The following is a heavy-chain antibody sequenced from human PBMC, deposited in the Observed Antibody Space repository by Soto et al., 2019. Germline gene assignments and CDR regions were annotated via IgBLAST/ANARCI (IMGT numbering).Heavy chain of an antibody. Sequence: GESLKISCNGSGYSFACYWITWVRQKPWKGLEWMGRIDPSDSQTYYSPSFRGHVTISVTKSITTVFLQWSSLGASDTAMYYCARQIYDSDTGPNFQYYFDSWGQGTPVTVSS. D-gene: IGHD3-22*01. J-gene: IGHJ4*02. CDR3: ARQIYDSDTGPNFQYYFDS. V-gene: IGHV5-10-1*01. CDR1: GYSFACYW. CDR2: IDPSDSQT.